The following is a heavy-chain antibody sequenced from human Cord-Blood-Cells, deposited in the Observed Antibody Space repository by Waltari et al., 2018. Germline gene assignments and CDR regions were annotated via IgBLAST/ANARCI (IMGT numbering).Heavy chain of an antibody. J-gene: IGHJ1*01. CDR3: ARGGDSGSYSEYFQH. CDR2: INHSGST. D-gene: IGHD1-26*01. CDR1: GGSFSGYY. V-gene: IGHV4-34*01. Sequence: QVQLQQWGAGLLKPSETLSLTCAVYGGSFSGYYWSWIRQPPGKGLEWIGEINHSGSTNSNPSLKSRVTISVDTSKNQFSLKLSSVTAADTAVYYCARGGDSGSYSEYFQHWGQGTLVTVSS.